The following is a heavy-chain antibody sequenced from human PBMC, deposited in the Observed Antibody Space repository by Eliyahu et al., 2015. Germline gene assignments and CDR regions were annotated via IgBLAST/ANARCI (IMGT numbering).Heavy chain of an antibody. Sequence: QVQLVQSGAEVKKPGASVKVSCKASGYTFTXXXXNWVRQATGQGLEWMGWMNPNSGNTGYAQKFQGRVTMTRNTSISTAYMELSSLRSEDTAVYYCARVEAYCGGDCSRSGMDVWGQGTTVTVSS. CDR1: GYTFTXXX. CDR3: ARVEAYCGGDCSRSGMDV. J-gene: IGHJ6*02. CDR2: MNPNSGNT. D-gene: IGHD2-21*02. V-gene: IGHV1-8*01.